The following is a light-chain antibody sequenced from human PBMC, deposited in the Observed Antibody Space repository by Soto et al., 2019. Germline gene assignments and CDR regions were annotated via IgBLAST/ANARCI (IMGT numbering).Light chain of an antibody. V-gene: IGKV3-15*01. CDR1: QSVSSN. J-gene: IGKJ1*01. CDR3: QQRSNWLRT. Sequence: EIVMSQAPATLSVSPGERATLSCRASQSVSSNLARYQQKPGQAPRLLIYGASTRAAGIPATFSGSGSGTEFTLTISSLQSEDFAVYYCQQRSNWLRTFGQGTKVDIK. CDR2: GAS.